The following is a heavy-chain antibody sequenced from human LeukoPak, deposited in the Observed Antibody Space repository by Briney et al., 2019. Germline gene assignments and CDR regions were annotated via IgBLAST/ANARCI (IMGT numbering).Heavy chain of an antibody. CDR2: IKTDGSTT. V-gene: IGHV3-74*01. J-gene: IGHJ4*02. Sequence: SGGSLRLSCAVSGCTFSSSWMHWVRHAPGKGLVWVSHIKTDGSTTAYADPVQGRFTISRDNAKNALYLQMNSLRAEDTGVYYCARGNQQLPRSTPDYWGQGTLVTVSS. CDR1: GCTFSSSW. CDR3: ARGNQQLPRSTPDY. D-gene: IGHD2-2*01.